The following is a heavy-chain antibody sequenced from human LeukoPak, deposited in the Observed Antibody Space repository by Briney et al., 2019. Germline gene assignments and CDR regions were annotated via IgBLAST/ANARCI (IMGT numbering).Heavy chain of an antibody. CDR3: ARRQGGQNWHFDL. V-gene: IGHV5-51*01. Sequence: GESLKISCQGSGFRFDIYWIGWVRQIPGKGLEWMGNIYPGDSDTRFSPPFQGQATMSADRSSGTAYLQWSSLKASDTAMYYCARRQGGQNWHFDLWGRGTAVTVSS. J-gene: IGHJ2*01. CDR1: GFRFDIYW. D-gene: IGHD3-16*01. CDR2: IYPGDSDT.